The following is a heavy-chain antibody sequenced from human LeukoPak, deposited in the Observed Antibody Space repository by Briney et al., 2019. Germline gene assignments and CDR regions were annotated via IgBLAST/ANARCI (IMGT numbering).Heavy chain of an antibody. CDR1: GGSFNGYY. D-gene: IGHD2-15*01. V-gene: IGHV4-34*01. CDR3: ARGYCSGGSCYSPAFDP. Sequence: SETLSLTCAVYGGSFNGYYWSWIRQPPGKGLEWMGEINHSGSTNYNPSLKSRVTISVDTSKNQFSLKLSSVTAADTAVYYCARGYCSGGSCYSPAFDPWGQGTLVTVSS. J-gene: IGHJ5*02. CDR2: INHSGST.